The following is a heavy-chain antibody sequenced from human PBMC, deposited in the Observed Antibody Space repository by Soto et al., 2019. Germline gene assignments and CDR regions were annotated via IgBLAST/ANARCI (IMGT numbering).Heavy chain of an antibody. CDR1: GYTFTSYG. CDR2: ISAYNGNT. Sequence: ASVKVSCKASGYTFTSYGISWVRQAPGQGLEWMGWISAYNGNTNYAQKLQGRVTMTTDTSTSTAYMELRSLRSDDTAVYYCARAYWFIQQLAHRSDYGMDVWGQ. D-gene: IGHD6-13*01. CDR3: ARAYWFIQQLAHRSDYGMDV. V-gene: IGHV1-18*01. J-gene: IGHJ6*02.